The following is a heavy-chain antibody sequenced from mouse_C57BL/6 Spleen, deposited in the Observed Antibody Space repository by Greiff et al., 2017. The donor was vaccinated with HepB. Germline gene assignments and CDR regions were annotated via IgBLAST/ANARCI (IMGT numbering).Heavy chain of an antibody. CDR2: INPNYGTT. D-gene: IGHD2-3*01. J-gene: IGHJ4*01. CDR1: GYSFTDYN. V-gene: IGHV1-39*01. CDR3: ARSLYDPYYYAMDY. Sequence: EVKLMESGPELVKPGASVKISCKASGYSFTDYNMNWVKQSNGKSLEWIGVINPNYGTTSYNQKFKGKATLTVDQSSSTAYMQLNSLTSEDSAVYYCARSLYDPYYYAMDYWGQGTSVTVSS.